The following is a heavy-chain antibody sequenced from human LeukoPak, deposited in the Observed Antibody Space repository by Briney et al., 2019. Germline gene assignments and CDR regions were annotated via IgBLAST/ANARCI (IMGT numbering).Heavy chain of an antibody. CDR2: VDLLGRT. Sequence: SGTLSLTSGVSGGSISNTNWWTWVRQPPGKGLGWIGEVDLLGRTNYNPSLKSRVAISVDKSENLISLGLTSVTAADTAVYYGARGGGPYRPLDYAGQGTLVTVSS. J-gene: IGHJ4*02. CDR3: ARGGGPYRPLDY. CDR1: GGSISNTNW. V-gene: IGHV4-4*02.